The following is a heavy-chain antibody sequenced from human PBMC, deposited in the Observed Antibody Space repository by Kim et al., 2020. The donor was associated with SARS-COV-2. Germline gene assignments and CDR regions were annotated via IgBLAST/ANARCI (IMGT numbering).Heavy chain of an antibody. V-gene: IGHV3-72*01. D-gene: IGHD2-21*02. Sequence: KGRFTISRNDSKNSLYLQMNSLKTEDTAVYYCKTYCGGDCYPPFYYGMDVWGQGTTVTVSS. J-gene: IGHJ6*02. CDR3: KTYCGGDCYPPFYYGMDV.